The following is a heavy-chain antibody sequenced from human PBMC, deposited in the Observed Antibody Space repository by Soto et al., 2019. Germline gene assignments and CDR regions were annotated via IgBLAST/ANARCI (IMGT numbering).Heavy chain of an antibody. CDR1: GFTFSSYS. D-gene: IGHD3-3*01. CDR3: ARERPYYDFWSGSYYYYYYGMDV. CDR2: ISSSSSTI. J-gene: IGHJ6*02. Sequence: EVQLVESGGGLVQPGGSLRLSCAASGFTFSSYSMNWVRQAPGKGLEWVSYISSSSSTIYYADSVKGRFTISRDNAKNSLYLQMNSLRDEDTAVYYCARERPYYDFWSGSYYYYYYGMDVWGQGTTVTVSS. V-gene: IGHV3-48*02.